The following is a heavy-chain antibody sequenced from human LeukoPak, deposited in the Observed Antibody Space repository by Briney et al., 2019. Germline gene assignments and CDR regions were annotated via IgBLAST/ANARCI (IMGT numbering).Heavy chain of an antibody. D-gene: IGHD3-22*01. Sequence: GGSLRLSCAASGFTFSSYGMHWVRQAPGKGLEWVAVISYDGSNKYYADSVKGRFTISRDNSKNTLYLQMNSLRAEDTAVYYCAKVGSYYDSSGYVVYWGQGTLVTVSS. V-gene: IGHV3-30*18. CDR2: ISYDGSNK. CDR1: GFTFSSYG. CDR3: AKVGSYYDSSGYVVY. J-gene: IGHJ4*02.